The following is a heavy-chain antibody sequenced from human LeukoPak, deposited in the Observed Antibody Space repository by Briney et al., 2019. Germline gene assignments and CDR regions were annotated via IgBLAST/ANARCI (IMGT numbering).Heavy chain of an antibody. CDR2: AYYSGHT. J-gene: IGHJ4*02. CDR1: GGSISDNY. Sequence: SETLSLTCTVSGGSISDNYWSWIRQPPGKGLEWIGYAYYSGHTNYNSSLKSRVTMSLDTSKSQFSLRLSSVTAADTAVYYCARRWYSSSWYDDYWGQGTLVTVSS. D-gene: IGHD6-13*01. V-gene: IGHV4-59*08. CDR3: ARRWYSSSWYDDY.